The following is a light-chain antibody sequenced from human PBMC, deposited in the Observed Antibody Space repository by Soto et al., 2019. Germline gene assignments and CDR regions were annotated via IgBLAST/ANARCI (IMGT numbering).Light chain of an antibody. CDR3: MQALQTPRT. Sequence: DIVMTQSPLSLPVTPGEPASISCRSRPSLLHSNGYNYLDWYLQKPGQSPQLLIYLGSNRASGVPDRFSGSGSGTDFTLKISRVEAEDVGVYYCMQALQTPRTFGQGTTVEIK. J-gene: IGKJ1*01. CDR1: PSLLHSNGYNY. V-gene: IGKV2-28*01. CDR2: LGS.